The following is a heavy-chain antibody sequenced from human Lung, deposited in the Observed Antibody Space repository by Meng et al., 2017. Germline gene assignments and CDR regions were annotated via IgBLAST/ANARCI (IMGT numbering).Heavy chain of an antibody. J-gene: IGHJ4*02. CDR1: GGYISSIDW. Sequence: ESGPGLVKPSGTLSLTCVVSGGYISSIDWWSWVRQPPGKGLEWIGEIYHGGDTNYNPSLKSRVTIAIDRSKNQFSLKLSSVTAADTAVYYCASWIYSCGWQWGQGTLVTVSS. V-gene: IGHV4/OR15-8*02. CDR3: ASWIYSCGWQ. D-gene: IGHD6-19*01. CDR2: IYHGGDT.